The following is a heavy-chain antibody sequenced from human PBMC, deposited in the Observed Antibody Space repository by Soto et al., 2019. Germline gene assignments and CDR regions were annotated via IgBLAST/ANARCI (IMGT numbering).Heavy chain of an antibody. Sequence: LSLTCTVSGGSISSGGYYWSWIRQHPGKGLEWIGYIYYSGSTYYNPSLKSRVTISVDTSKNQFSLKLSSVTAADTAVYYCARGREDIVATIIGYYFDYWGQGTLVTVSS. J-gene: IGHJ4*02. CDR2: IYYSGST. CDR3: ARGREDIVATIIGYYFDY. CDR1: GGSISSGGYY. V-gene: IGHV4-31*03. D-gene: IGHD5-12*01.